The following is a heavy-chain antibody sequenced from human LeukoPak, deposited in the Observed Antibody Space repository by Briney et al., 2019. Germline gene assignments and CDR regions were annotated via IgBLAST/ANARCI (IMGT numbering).Heavy chain of an antibody. CDR1: GGSISSSSYY. V-gene: IGHV4-39*01. J-gene: IGHJ4*02. CDR2: IYYSGST. Sequence: SETLSLTCTVSGGSISSSSYYWGWIRQPPGKGLEWIGSIYYSGSTYYNPSLKSRVTISVDTSKNQFSLKLSSVTAADTDVYYCASSSSVRFLEWLLSYWGQGTLVTVSS. D-gene: IGHD3-3*01. CDR3: ASSSSVRFLEWLLSY.